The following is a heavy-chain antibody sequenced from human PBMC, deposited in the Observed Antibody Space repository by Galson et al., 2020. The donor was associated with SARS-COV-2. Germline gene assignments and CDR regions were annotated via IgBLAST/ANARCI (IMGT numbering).Heavy chain of an antibody. Sequence: ASETLSLTCTVSRGSTESTSYYWGWIRQPPGQGLEWIGSIYFNGKSFYNPSLKSRVTISIDTSKNQFYLKLTSVTAADTAVYFCARKEATYDYWGRGVLVTVSS. CDR3: ARKEATYDY. CDR1: RGSTESTSYY. J-gene: IGHJ4*02. D-gene: IGHD5-12*01. CDR2: IYFNGKS. V-gene: IGHV4-39*07.